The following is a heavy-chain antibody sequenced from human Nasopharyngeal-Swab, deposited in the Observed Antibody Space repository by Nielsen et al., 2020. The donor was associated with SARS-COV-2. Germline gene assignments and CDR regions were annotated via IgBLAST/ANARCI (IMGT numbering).Heavy chain of an antibody. V-gene: IGHV4-59*13. D-gene: IGHD6-13*01. CDR3: AGSEGRAARPESGGYSSSWYEDGYYYYYYMDV. J-gene: IGHJ6*03. Sequence: PGKGLEWIGYIYYSGSTNYNPSLKSRVTISVDTSKNQFSLKLSSVTAADTAVYYCAGSEGRAARPESGGYSSSWYEDGYYYYYYMDVWGKGTTVTVSS. CDR2: IYYSGST.